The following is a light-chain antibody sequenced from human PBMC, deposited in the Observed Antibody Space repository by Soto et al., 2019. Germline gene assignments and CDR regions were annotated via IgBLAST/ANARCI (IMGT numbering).Light chain of an antibody. CDR2: GAS. CDR1: QSVSTN. J-gene: IGKJ4*01. V-gene: IGKV3-15*01. Sequence: VMTQSPVTLSVSPGERATLSCRASQSVSTNLAWYQHKPGQAPRFLIYGASTRATGIPARFSGSGSGTEFTLTISSLQSEDSAVYYCQQYNALVTFGGGTKVEIK. CDR3: QQYNALVT.